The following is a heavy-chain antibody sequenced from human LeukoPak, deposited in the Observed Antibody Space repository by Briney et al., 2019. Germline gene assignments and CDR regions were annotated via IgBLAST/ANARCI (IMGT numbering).Heavy chain of an antibody. V-gene: IGHV3-23*01. Sequence: PGGSLRLSCAAPGFTFSIYAMSSVPQAPGKGLEWVSAISGSGGSTYDADSVKDRFTISRDNSKNTRYLQMNSLRAEDPAVYYCADVPQYYYYGMDVWGQGTTVTVSS. CDR1: GFTFSIYA. CDR3: ADVPQYYYYGMDV. CDR2: ISGSGGST. D-gene: IGHD2-2*01. J-gene: IGHJ6*02.